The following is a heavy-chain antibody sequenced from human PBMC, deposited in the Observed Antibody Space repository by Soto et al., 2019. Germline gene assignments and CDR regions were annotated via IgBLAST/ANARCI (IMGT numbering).Heavy chain of an antibody. CDR2: ISGSGGST. Sequence: GGSLRLSCAASGFTFSSYAMSWVRQAPGKGLEWVSAISGSGGSTYYADSVKGRFTISRDNSKNTLYLQMNSLRAEDTAVYYCARDGAYGSGSYDRFDYWGQGTLVTVSS. J-gene: IGHJ4*02. CDR1: GFTFSSYA. V-gene: IGHV3-23*01. CDR3: ARDGAYGSGSYDRFDY. D-gene: IGHD3-10*01.